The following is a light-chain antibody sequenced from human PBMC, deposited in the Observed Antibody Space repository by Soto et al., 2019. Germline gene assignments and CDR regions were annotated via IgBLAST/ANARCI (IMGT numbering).Light chain of an antibody. Sequence: IVLTQSPGTLSLSPGERPTLSCRASQSVSAGHLAWYQQKPGQAPRLLICGASSRATGIPDRFSGSGSGTDFTLTISRLEPEDFAVYFCQQYGSSPLTFGGGTKVDIK. CDR1: QSVSAGH. V-gene: IGKV3-20*01. CDR2: GAS. CDR3: QQYGSSPLT. J-gene: IGKJ4*01.